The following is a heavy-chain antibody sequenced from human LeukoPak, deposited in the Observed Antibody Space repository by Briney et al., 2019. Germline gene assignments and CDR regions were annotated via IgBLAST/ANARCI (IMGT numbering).Heavy chain of an antibody. CDR3: ARDSTPDSSGWYIYYYYYMDV. J-gene: IGHJ6*03. CDR2: ISAYNGNT. Sequence: APVKVSCKASGYTFTSYAMHWVRQAPGQRLEWMGWISAYNGNTNYAQKLQGRVTMTTDTSTSTTYMELRSLRSDDTAVYYCARDSTPDSSGWYIYYYYYMDVWGKGTTVTVSS. CDR1: GYTFTSYA. V-gene: IGHV1-18*01. D-gene: IGHD6-19*01.